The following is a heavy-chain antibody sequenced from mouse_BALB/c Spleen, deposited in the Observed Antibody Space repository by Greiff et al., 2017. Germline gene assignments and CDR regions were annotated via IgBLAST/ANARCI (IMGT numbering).Heavy chain of an antibody. V-gene: IGHV5-6-4*01. CDR3: TRDLGYDYDEGDY. CDR1: GFTFSSYT. J-gene: IGHJ2*01. CDR2: ISSGGSYT. Sequence: EVMLVESGGGLVKPGGSLKLSCAASGFTFSSYTMSWVRQTPEKRLEWVATISSGGSYTYYPDSVKGRFTISRDNAKNTLYLQMSSLKSEDTAMYYCTRDLGYDYDEGDYWGQGTTLTVSS. D-gene: IGHD2-4*01.